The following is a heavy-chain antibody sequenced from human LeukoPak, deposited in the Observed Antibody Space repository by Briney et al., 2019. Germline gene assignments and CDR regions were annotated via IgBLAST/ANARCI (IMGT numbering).Heavy chain of an antibody. CDR3: AKVEYGDYVGYFDY. D-gene: IGHD4-17*01. J-gene: IGHJ4*02. Sequence: GGSLRLSCAASGFTFDDYAMHWVRQAPGKGLEWVSGISWNSGSIGYADSVKGRFTISRDNAKNSLYLQMNSLRAEDTALYYCAKVEYGDYVGYFDYWGQGTLVTVSS. CDR1: GFTFDDYA. V-gene: IGHV3-9*01. CDR2: ISWNSGSI.